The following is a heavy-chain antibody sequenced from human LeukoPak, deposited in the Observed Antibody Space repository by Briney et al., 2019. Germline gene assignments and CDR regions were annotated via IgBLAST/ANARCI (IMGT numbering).Heavy chain of an antibody. Sequence: PGGSLRLSCAASGFTFSTYAMNWVRQAPGKGLEWVAFIRYDGSNKYYADSVKGRFTISRDNSKNTLYLQMNSLRAEDTAVYYCANPTPTVLNYYMDVWGKGTTVTVSS. J-gene: IGHJ6*03. V-gene: IGHV3-30*02. CDR2: IRYDGSNK. D-gene: IGHD4-11*01. CDR3: ANPTPTVLNYYMDV. CDR1: GFTFSTYA.